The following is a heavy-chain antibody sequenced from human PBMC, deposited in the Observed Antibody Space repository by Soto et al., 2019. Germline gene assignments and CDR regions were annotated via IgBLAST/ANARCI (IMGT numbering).Heavy chain of an antibody. CDR3: ASSLRGYCSSTSCRELGNYYGMDV. CDR2: IDPSDFYT. J-gene: IGHJ6*02. CDR1: GYSFASYW. D-gene: IGHD2-2*01. V-gene: IGHV5-10-1*01. Sequence: GESLKISCKGSGYSFASYWISWVRQMPGKGLEWMGRIDPSDFYTNYSPSFQGHVTISADKSISTAYLQWSSLKASDTAMYYCASSLRGYCSSTSCRELGNYYGMDVWGQGTTVTVSS.